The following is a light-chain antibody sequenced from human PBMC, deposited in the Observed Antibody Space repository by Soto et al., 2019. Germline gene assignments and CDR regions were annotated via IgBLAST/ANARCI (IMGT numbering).Light chain of an antibody. CDR2: GAS. J-gene: IGKJ5*01. Sequence: EIVLTQSPGTLSLSPGERATLSCRASQSVSSSYLAWYQQKPGQAPRLLIYGASSRATGIPDRFSGSGSGTDFTLTISRLEPEDFAVYYCQQYRSPRFTFGQGTRLEIK. CDR3: QQYRSPRFT. V-gene: IGKV3-20*01. CDR1: QSVSSSY.